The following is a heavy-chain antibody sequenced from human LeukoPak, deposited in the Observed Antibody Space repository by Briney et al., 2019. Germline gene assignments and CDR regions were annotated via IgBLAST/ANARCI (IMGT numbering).Heavy chain of an antibody. Sequence: GGSLRLSCAASGFTFDDYAMNWVRQAPGKGLEWVGFIRSKAYGGTTEYAASVKGRFTISRDDSKSIAYLQMNSLKTEDTAVYYCTRGFGEFDYWGQGTLVTVSS. CDR3: TRGFGEFDY. D-gene: IGHD3-10*01. V-gene: IGHV3-49*04. J-gene: IGHJ4*02. CDR2: IRSKAYGGTT. CDR1: GFTFDDYA.